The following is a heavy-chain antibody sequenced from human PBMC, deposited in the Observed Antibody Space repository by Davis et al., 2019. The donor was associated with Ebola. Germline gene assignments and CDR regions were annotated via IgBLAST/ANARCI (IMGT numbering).Heavy chain of an antibody. CDR1: GGSISNYY. J-gene: IGHJ6*03. V-gene: IGHV4-59*01. CDR2: IHYTGST. Sequence: SETLSLTCTVSGGSISNYYWSWIRQSPGKGLEWIGYIHYTGSTSHNPSLKSRVTISVDTSKTQFSLKLSSVTAADTAVYYCARGIAARYYYYYMDVWGKGTTVTVSS. CDR3: ARGIAARYYYYYMDV. D-gene: IGHD6-6*01.